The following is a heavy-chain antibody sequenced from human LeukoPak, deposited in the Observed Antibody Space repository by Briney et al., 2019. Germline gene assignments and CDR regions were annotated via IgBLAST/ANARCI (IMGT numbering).Heavy chain of an antibody. CDR2: TSAYNGNT. D-gene: IGHD2-2*01. CDR3: ARDALPYCSSTSCRDDAFDI. CDR1: GYTFTSYG. J-gene: IGHJ3*02. Sequence: ASVKVSCKASGYTFTSYGISWVRQAPGQGLEWMGWTSAYNGNTNYAQKLQGRVTMTTDTSTSTAYMELRSLRSDDTAVYYCARDALPYCSSTSCRDDAFDIWGQGTMVTVSS. V-gene: IGHV1-18*04.